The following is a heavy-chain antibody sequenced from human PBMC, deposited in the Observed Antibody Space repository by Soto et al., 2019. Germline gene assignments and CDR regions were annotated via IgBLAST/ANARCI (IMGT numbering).Heavy chain of an antibody. V-gene: IGHV1-8*01. Sequence: QVQLVQSGAEVKKPGASVKVSCKASGYTFTSYDINWVRQATGQGLEWMGWMNPNSGNTGYAQKFQGRVTMTRNTSISTAYMELSSLRSEDTAVYYCGRISYLYYYYYGMDVWGQGTTVTVSS. CDR2: MNPNSGNT. J-gene: IGHJ6*02. CDR1: GYTFTSYD. CDR3: GRISYLYYYYYGMDV. D-gene: IGHD1-26*01.